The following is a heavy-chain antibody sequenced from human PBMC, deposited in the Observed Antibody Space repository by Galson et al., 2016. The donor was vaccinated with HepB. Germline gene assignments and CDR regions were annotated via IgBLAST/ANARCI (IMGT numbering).Heavy chain of an antibody. Sequence: SVKVSCKVSGYTLTELSMHWVRQAPGKGLEWMGGFDPEAGETNYAQKFQGRVTMTEDTSADTAYMELSSLTSEDTAVYYCALSFGVVISWFDPWGQGTLVTVSS. D-gene: IGHD3-3*01. CDR1: GYTLTELS. CDR2: FDPEAGET. J-gene: IGHJ5*02. V-gene: IGHV1-24*01. CDR3: ALSFGVVISWFDP.